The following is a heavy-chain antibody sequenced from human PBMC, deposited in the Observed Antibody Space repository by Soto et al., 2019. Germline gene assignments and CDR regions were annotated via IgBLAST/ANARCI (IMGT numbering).Heavy chain of an antibody. J-gene: IGHJ6*02. Sequence: QVQVVRSGAEVKKPGSSVKVSCKVSGGIFTNNAISWVRQAPGQGLEWLGGVIPLFDTAYYAQIFRGRLRISADGATTTAYMDLSGLTSADTAVYFCATGGHNDGYHFYHGMDVWGQVTTVTVS. V-gene: IGHV1-69*01. CDR1: GGIFTNNA. D-gene: IGHD5-18*01. CDR3: ATGGHNDGYHFYHGMDV. CDR2: VIPLFDTA.